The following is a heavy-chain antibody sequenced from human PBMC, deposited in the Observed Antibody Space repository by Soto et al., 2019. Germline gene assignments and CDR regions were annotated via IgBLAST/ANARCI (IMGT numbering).Heavy chain of an antibody. V-gene: IGHV2-5*01. Sequence: SGPTLVNPTRTLTLTCTFSGFSLSTSGVGVGWIRQPPGKALEWLALIYWNDDKRYSPSLKSRLTITKDTSKNQVVFTMTNIDPFDTATYYCAHRRAWGVINYWGQGTLVTVSS. J-gene: IGHJ4*02. CDR3: AHRRAWGVINY. CDR2: IYWNDDK. D-gene: IGHD3-10*01. CDR1: GFSLSTSGVG.